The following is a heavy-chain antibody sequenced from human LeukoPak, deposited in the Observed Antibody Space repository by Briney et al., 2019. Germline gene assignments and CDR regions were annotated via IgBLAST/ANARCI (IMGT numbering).Heavy chain of an antibody. CDR2: INHSGST. D-gene: IGHD6-13*01. CDR1: GGSFSGYY. CDR3: ARYSSSWSGWFDP. V-gene: IGHV4-34*01. J-gene: IGHJ5*02. Sequence: PSETLSLTCAVYGGSFSGYYWSWIRQPPGKGLEWIGEINHSGSTNYNPSLKSRVTISVDTSKNQFSLKLSSVTAADTAAYYCARYSSSWSGWFDPWGQGTLVTVSS.